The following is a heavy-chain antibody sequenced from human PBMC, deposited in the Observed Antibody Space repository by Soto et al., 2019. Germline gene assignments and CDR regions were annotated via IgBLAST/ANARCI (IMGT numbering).Heavy chain of an antibody. CDR2: ISTYNGNT. Sequence: QVQLVQSGAEVKKPGASVKVSCKASGYTFARSGISWVRQAPGRGLEWVGWISTYNGNTNYALKLQGRVIMTADTSTSPAYMELRSLKSDDTAVYYCARDHCSSSKSYLEYWGQGTLVTVSS. D-gene: IGHD6-13*01. V-gene: IGHV1-18*01. J-gene: IGHJ4*02. CDR3: ARDHCSSSKSYLEY. CDR1: GYTFARSG.